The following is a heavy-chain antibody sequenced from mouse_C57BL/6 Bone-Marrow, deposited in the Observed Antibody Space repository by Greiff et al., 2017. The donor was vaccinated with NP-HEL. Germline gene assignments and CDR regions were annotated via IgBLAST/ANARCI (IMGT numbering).Heavy chain of an antibody. CDR3: TTGLRSYYFDY. CDR2: IDPENGDT. V-gene: IGHV14-4*01. D-gene: IGHD1-1*01. Sequence: EVQLVESGAELVRPGASVKLSCTASGFNIKDDYMHWVKQRPEQGLEWIGWIDPENGDTEYASKFQGKATITADTSSNTAYLQLSSLTSEDTAVYYCTTGLRSYYFDYWGQGTTLTVSS. J-gene: IGHJ2*01. CDR1: GFNIKDDY.